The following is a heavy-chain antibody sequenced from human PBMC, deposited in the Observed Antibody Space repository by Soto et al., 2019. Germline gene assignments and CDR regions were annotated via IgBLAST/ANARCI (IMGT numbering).Heavy chain of an antibody. D-gene: IGHD5-18*01. V-gene: IGHV1-69*01. CDR2: ILPIFGRT. CDR3: ATGGRGYSSAPRFYFEY. J-gene: IGHJ4*02. CDR1: GAIFSSNA. Sequence: QVQLVQSGAEVKKPGSSVKVTCKASGAIFSSNAISWVRQAPGQGLEWMGGILPIFGRTNYAQKFQGRVTITADESTRTAYMELISLKSEDTAVYYCATGGRGYSSAPRFYFEYWGQGTLVTVSS.